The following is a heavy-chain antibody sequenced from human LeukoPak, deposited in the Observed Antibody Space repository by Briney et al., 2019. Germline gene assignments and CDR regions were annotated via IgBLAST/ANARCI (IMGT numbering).Heavy chain of an antibody. V-gene: IGHV1-2*02. CDR1: GYTFTGYY. J-gene: IGHJ6*03. CDR3: ATVLLWFGELSPYYYMDV. D-gene: IGHD3-10*01. Sequence: AASVKVSCKASGYTFTGYYMHWVRQAPGQGLEWMGWINPNSGGTNYAQKFQGRVTMTRDTSISTAYMELSSLRSEDTAVYYCATVLLWFGELSPYYYMDVWGKGTTVTISS. CDR2: INPNSGGT.